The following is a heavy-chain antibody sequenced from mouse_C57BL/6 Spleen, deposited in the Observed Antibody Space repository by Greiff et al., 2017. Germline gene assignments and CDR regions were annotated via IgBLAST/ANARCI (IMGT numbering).Heavy chain of an antibody. CDR2: IYPSDSET. D-gene: IGHD2-5*01. Sequence: QVQLQQPGAELVRPGSSVKLSCKASGYTFTSYWMDWVKQRPGQGLEWIGNIYPSDSETHYNQKFKDKATLTVDKSSSTAYMQLSSLTSEDSAVYYCAREDYSNFFDYWGQGTTLTVSS. CDR1: GYTFTSYW. V-gene: IGHV1-61*01. CDR3: AREDYSNFFDY. J-gene: IGHJ2*01.